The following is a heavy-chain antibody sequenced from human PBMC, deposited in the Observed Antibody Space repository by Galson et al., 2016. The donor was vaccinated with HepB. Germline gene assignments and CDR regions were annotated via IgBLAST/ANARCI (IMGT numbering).Heavy chain of an antibody. J-gene: IGHJ6*03. CDR2: INYIGIT. Sequence: TLSLTCTVSGGSISIDGYYWSWIRQHPETGLEWIGYINYIGITYYSASLRGRVTMSVDTSEGQFSLNLLSVTAADTAVYYCARRRRYSTGDYMDVWGKGTTVTVSS. D-gene: IGHD2-15*01. V-gene: IGHV4-31*03. CDR3: ARRRRYSTGDYMDV. CDR1: GGSISIDGYY.